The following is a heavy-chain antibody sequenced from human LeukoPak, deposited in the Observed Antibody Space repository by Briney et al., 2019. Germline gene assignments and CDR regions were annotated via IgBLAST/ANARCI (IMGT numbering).Heavy chain of an antibody. CDR3: ARDRDGYNDY. V-gene: IGHV3-48*04. CDR1: GFTFSSYS. CDR2: ISSSGSTI. J-gene: IGHJ4*02. Sequence: GGSLRLSCAASGFTFSSYSMNWVRQAPGKGLEWVSYISSSGSTIYYADSVKGRFTISRDNAKNSLYLQMNSLRAEDTAVYYCARDRDGYNDYWGQGTLVTVSS. D-gene: IGHD5-24*01.